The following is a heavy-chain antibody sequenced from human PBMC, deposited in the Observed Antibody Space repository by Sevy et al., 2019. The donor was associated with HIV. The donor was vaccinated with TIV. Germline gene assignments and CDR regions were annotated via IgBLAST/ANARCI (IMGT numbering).Heavy chain of an antibody. CDR3: ERDSSSLPRHYYYYYGMDV. Sequence: GGSLRLSCAASGFTFSSYWMSWVRQAPGKGLEWVANIKQDGSEKYYVDSVKGRFTISRDNAKNSLYLQMNSLRAEDTAVYYCERDSSSLPRHYYYYYGMDVWGQGTTVTVSS. CDR1: GFTFSSYW. J-gene: IGHJ6*02. D-gene: IGHD6-6*01. CDR2: IKQDGSEK. V-gene: IGHV3-7*03.